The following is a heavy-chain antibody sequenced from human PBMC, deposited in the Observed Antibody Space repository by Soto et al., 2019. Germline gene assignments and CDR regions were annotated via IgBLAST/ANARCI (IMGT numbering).Heavy chain of an antibody. Sequence: PGGSLRLSCAASGFTFSSYGMHWVRQAPGKGLEWVAVIWYDGSNKYYADYVKGRFTISRDNSKNTLYLQMNSLRAEDTAVYYCARDKDFWSGYYDYYYYMDVWGKGTTVTVSS. CDR2: IWYDGSNK. CDR1: GFTFSSYG. CDR3: ARDKDFWSGYYDYYYYMDV. J-gene: IGHJ6*03. D-gene: IGHD3-3*01. V-gene: IGHV3-33*01.